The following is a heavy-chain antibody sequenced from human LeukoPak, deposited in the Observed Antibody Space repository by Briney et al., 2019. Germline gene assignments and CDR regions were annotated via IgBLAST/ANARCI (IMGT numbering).Heavy chain of an antibody. V-gene: IGHV4-59*12. CDR1: GGSLHNYY. Sequence: SETLSLTCTVSGGSLHNYYWSWIRQPPGKGLEWIGYTYYSGSTNYNPSLKSRVTISVDTSKNQFSLKLASVAAADTAIYYCAKGAGGFSYYNWFDPWGQGTLVTVSS. D-gene: IGHD5-18*01. CDR3: AKGAGGFSYYNWFDP. CDR2: TYYSGST. J-gene: IGHJ5*02.